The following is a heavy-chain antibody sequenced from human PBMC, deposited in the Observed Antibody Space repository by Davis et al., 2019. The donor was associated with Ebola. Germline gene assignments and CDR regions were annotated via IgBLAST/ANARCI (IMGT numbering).Heavy chain of an antibody. D-gene: IGHD1-7*01. CDR3: ARDPQSLYNRNYGGPYGMDV. CDR2: VYYGGSS. J-gene: IGHJ6*02. Sequence: SETLSLTCTVSNGSINNYYWSWIRQRPGKGQEWIGNVYYGGSSNYNPSLSRRVPLSVDTSKNQFSLKMTSVTTADTDVYYCARDPQSLYNRNYGGPYGMDVWGPGTTVTVSS. CDR1: NGSINNYY. V-gene: IGHV4-59*01.